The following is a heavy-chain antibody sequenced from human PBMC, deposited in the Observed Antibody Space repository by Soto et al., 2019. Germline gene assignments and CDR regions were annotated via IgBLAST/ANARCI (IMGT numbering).Heavy chain of an antibody. V-gene: IGHV3-23*01. CDR2: ISGSGGST. D-gene: IGHD3-22*01. CDR1: GFTFSSYA. CDR3: AKDAGYYYDRSGYYGRAAFEI. J-gene: IGHJ3*02. Sequence: GSLRLCSEESGFTFSSYAMSWVRQAPGQVLEWVSAISGSGGSTYYADSVKGRFTISRDNSKNTLYLQINSMRADDTAVYYCAKDAGYYYDRSGYYGRAAFEIWGQRTMVTVSS.